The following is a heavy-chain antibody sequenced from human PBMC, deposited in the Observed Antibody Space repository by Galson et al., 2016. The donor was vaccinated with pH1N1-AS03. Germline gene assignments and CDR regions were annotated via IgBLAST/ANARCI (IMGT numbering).Heavy chain of an antibody. CDR1: GFTFSIYW. CDR2: IYPGGRGL. V-gene: IGHV3-7*03. Sequence: SLRLSCAASGFTFSIYWMTWVRQTPGKGLEWVATIYPGGRGLYYADSLQGRFSISRDDAKNSLYLQMSSLRVDDTAVYYCARFGKNGWDLDSWGQGTLVSVSS. CDR3: ARFGKNGWDLDS. D-gene: IGHD6-19*01. J-gene: IGHJ4*02.